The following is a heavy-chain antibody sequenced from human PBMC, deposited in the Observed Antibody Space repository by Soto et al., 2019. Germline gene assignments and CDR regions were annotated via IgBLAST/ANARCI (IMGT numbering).Heavy chain of an antibody. Sequence: QVQLQESGPGLVKPSQTLSLTCSVSGGSISSGGYYWSWIRQHPGKGLEWIGYIYYSGNTYYNPSLKSTVTISLDTSKNQFSLKLSSVTAADTAVYYCARGGYYFSYGMDVWGQGTTVTVSS. V-gene: IGHV4-31*01. J-gene: IGHJ6*02. CDR1: GGSISSGGYY. CDR3: ARGGYYFSYGMDV. CDR2: IYYSGNT.